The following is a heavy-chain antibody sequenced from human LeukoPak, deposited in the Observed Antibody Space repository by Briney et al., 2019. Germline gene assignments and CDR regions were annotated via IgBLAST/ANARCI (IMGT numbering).Heavy chain of an antibody. D-gene: IGHD5-18*01. V-gene: IGHV3-7*01. J-gene: IGHJ4*02. Sequence: GGSLRLSCAASGFTFSSYWMSWVRQAPGKGLEWVANIKQDGSEKYYVDSVKGRFTISRDNAKNSLYLQMNSLRAEDTAVYYCARDGYSYGYLTYYFDYWGQGTLVTVSS. CDR2: IKQDGSEK. CDR1: GFTFSSYW. CDR3: ARDGYSYGYLTYYFDY.